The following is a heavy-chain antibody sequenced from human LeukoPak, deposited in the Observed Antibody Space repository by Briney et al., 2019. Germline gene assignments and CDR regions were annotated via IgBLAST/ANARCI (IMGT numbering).Heavy chain of an antibody. J-gene: IGHJ4*02. V-gene: IGHV1-69*13. D-gene: IGHD5-18*01. CDR3: ARVNTAMALAHFDY. CDR2: IIPIFGTA. Sequence: SVKVSCKASGGTFSGYAISWVRQAPGQGLEWMGGIIPIFGTANYAQKFQGRVTITADESTSTAYMELSSLRSEDTAVYYCARVNTAMALAHFDYWGQGTLVTVSS. CDR1: GGTFSGYA.